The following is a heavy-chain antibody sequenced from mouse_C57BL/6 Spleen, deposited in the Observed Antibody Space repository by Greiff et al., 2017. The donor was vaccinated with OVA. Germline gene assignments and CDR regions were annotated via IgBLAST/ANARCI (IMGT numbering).Heavy chain of an antibody. CDR2: IWSGGST. Sequence: VKLKQSGPGLVQPSQSLSITCTVSGFSLTSYGVHWVRQSPGKGLEWLGVIWSGGSTDYNAAFISRLSISKDNSKSQVFLKLNSLQTDDTATYYCAKQEDYYGSRGYYFDYWGQGTTLTVSS. D-gene: IGHD1-1*01. V-gene: IGHV2-4-1*01. CDR1: GFSLTSYG. J-gene: IGHJ2*01. CDR3: AKQEDYYGSRGYYFDY.